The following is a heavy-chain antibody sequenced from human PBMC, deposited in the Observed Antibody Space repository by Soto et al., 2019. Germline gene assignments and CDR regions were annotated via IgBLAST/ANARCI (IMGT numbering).Heavy chain of an antibody. CDR2: IYYSGST. CDR1: GGSISSSNYY. CDR3: ASPTLGAFDI. J-gene: IGHJ3*02. Sequence: SETLSVTCTVSGGSISSSNYYWGWIRQPPGKGLEWIGSIYYSGSTAYNSSLKSRVTMSVDTSKNQLSLRLSSVTAADTAVYYCASPTLGAFDIWGQGTMVTVSS. V-gene: IGHV4-39*01. D-gene: IGHD7-27*01.